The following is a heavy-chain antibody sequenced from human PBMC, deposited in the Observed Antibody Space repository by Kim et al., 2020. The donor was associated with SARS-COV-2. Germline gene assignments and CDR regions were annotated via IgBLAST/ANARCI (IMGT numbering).Heavy chain of an antibody. CDR1: GGSISSSNW. CDR3: ARDPGYSSSGNDY. V-gene: IGHV4-4*02. CDR2: IYHSGST. Sequence: SETLSLTCAVSGGSISSSNWWSWVRQPPGKGLEWIGEIYHSGSTNYNPSLKSRVTISVDKSKNQFSLKLSSVTAADTAVYYCARDPGYSSSGNDYWGQGTLVTVSS. D-gene: IGHD6-13*01. J-gene: IGHJ4*02.